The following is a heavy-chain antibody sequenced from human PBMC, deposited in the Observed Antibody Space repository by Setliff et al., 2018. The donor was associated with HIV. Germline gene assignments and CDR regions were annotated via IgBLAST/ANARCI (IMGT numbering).Heavy chain of an antibody. V-gene: IGHV4-4*02. D-gene: IGHD1-26*01. Sequence: SETLSLTCVVSGGSITSSAWWTWVRQPPGKGLEWIGELNHTGGTNYNPSLKSRVTISVDTSKNQFSLKLTSVAAADTGVYYCARVSSGTYFSEFYHYMDVWGKGTTVTVSS. J-gene: IGHJ6*03. CDR3: ARVSSGTYFSEFYHYMDV. CDR2: LNHTGGT. CDR1: GGSITSSAW.